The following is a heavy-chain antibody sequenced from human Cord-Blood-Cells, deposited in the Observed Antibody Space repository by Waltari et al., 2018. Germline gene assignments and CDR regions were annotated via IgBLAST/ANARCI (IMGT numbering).Heavy chain of an antibody. Sequence: GAGLLKPSETLSLTCAVYGGSFSGYYWSWIRQPPGKGLEWIGEINHSGSTNYNSSLKSRVTISVDTSKNQFSLKLSSVTAADTAVYYCARGWGGTGNFDYWGQGTLVTVSS. J-gene: IGHJ4*02. D-gene: IGHD2-15*01. CDR2: INHSGST. V-gene: IGHV4-34*01. CDR3: ARGWGGTGNFDY. CDR1: GGSFSGYY.